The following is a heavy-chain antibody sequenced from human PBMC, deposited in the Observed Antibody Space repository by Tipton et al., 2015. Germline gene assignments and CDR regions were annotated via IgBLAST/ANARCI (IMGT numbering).Heavy chain of an antibody. Sequence: TLSLTCTVSGGSVSGGTYYWSWIRQPPGKGLEWIGYIYYSGSTNYNPSLKSRVTISVDTSKNQFSLKLSSVTAADTAVYYCARVGSSSSWYPFDYWGQGTLVTVSS. V-gene: IGHV4-61*01. CDR3: ARVGSSSSWYPFDY. CDR2: IYYSGST. D-gene: IGHD6-13*01. CDR1: GGSVSGGTYY. J-gene: IGHJ4*02.